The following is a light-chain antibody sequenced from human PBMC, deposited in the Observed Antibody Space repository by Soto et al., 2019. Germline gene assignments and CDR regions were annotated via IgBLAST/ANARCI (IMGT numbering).Light chain of an antibody. Sequence: EIVLAQSPGTLSLSPGESATLSCRASQSVSSSFLAWYQQKAGQAPRLLIYGASRRATGIPDRFSGSGSGTDFTLTISSLEPEDFAVYYCHQRKSWPRTFGQGTKVDI. CDR3: HQRKSWPRT. J-gene: IGKJ1*01. V-gene: IGKV3D-20*02. CDR1: QSVSSSF. CDR2: GAS.